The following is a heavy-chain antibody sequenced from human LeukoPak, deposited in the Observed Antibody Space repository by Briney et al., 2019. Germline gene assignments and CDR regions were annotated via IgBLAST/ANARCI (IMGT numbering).Heavy chain of an antibody. J-gene: IGHJ5*02. V-gene: IGHV4-59*01. CDR1: GGSISSYY. CDR3: ARGQLLRGWFDP. CDR2: IYYSGST. Sequence: SETLSLTCTVSGGSISSYYWSWIRQPPGKGLEWIGYIYYSGSTNYNPSLKNRVTISVDTSKNQFSLKLSSVTAADTAVYYCARGQLLRGWFDPWGQGTLVTVSS. D-gene: IGHD2-2*01.